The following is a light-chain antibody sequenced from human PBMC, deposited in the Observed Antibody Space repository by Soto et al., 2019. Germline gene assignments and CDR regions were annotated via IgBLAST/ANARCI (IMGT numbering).Light chain of an antibody. J-gene: IGKJ1*01. Sequence: AIRMTQSPSSLSAYTGDRVTITCRASQGISSYLAWYQQKPGKAPKLLIYAASTLQSGVRSRLSGRGSGTDFTLTISCLQSEDFATYYFQQYYSYPRTIGQGTQVEIK. CDR3: QQYYSYPRT. V-gene: IGKV1-8*01. CDR1: QGISSY. CDR2: AAS.